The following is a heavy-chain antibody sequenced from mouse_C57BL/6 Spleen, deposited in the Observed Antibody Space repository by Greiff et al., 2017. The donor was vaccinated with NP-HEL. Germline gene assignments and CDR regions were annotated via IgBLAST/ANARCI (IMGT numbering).Heavy chain of an antibody. D-gene: IGHD2-2*01. CDR1: GYTFTSYW. CDR2: IHPSDSDT. CDR3: ATERDGYDEGGY. V-gene: IGHV1-74*01. Sequence: QVQLQQPGAELVKPGASVKVSCKASGYTFTSYWMHWVKQRPGQGLEWIGRIHPSDSDTNYNQKFKGKATLTVDKSSSTAYMQLSSLTSEDSAVYYCATERDGYDEGGYWGQGTTLTVSS. J-gene: IGHJ2*01.